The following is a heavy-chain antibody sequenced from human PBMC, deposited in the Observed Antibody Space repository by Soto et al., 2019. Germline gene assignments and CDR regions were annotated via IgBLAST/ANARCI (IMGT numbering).Heavy chain of an antibody. J-gene: IGHJ4*02. CDR3: AYSSTPFDY. V-gene: IGHV3-23*01. CDR1: GFTFSSYA. CDR2: ISGSGGST. D-gene: IGHD6-13*01. Sequence: EVQLLESGGGLVQPGGSLRLSCAASGFTFSSYAMSWVRQAPGKGLEWVSAISGSGGSTYYAESVKGRFTISRDNSKNTLYLKMNSLRVEDTAVYYCAYSSTPFDYWGQGTLVTVSS.